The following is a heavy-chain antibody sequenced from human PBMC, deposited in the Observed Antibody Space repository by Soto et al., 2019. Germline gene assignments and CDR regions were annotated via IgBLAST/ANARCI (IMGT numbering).Heavy chain of an antibody. CDR3: ARSGSVLRFLEWFPARRYGMDV. J-gene: IGHJ6*02. D-gene: IGHD3-3*01. V-gene: IGHV1-8*01. CDR2: MNPNSGNT. CDR1: GYTFTSYD. Sequence: QVQLVQSGAEVKKPGASVKVSCKASGYTFTSYDINWVRQATGQGLEWMGWMNPNSGNTGYAQKFQGRVTMTRNTSISTAYMELSSLRSEDTAVYYCARSGSVLRFLEWFPARRYGMDVWGQGTTVTVSS.